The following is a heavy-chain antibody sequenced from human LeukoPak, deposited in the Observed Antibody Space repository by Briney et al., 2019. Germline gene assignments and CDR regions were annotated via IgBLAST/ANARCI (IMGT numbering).Heavy chain of an antibody. CDR3: ARDDSSGYYLHYDY. CDR2: MNPNSGNT. V-gene: IGHV1-8*01. CDR1: GYTFTSYD. D-gene: IGHD3-22*01. Sequence: ASVKVSCKASGYTFTSYDINWVRQATRQGLEWMGWMNPNSGNTGYAQKFQGRVTMTRNASISTAYMELSSLRSEDTAVYYCARDDSSGYYLHYDYWGQGTLVTVSS. J-gene: IGHJ4*02.